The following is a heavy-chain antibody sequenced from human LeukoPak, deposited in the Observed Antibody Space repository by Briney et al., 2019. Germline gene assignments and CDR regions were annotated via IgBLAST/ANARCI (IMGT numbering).Heavy chain of an antibody. CDR1: EFTFSSFG. J-gene: IGHJ4*02. D-gene: IGHD4-17*01. CDR3: ARDDYGDYMADY. Sequence: GGSLRLSCAASEFTFSSFGMHWVRQAPGKRLEWVAFIRYDGNNKYYADSVRGRFTISRDNAKNSLYLQMNSLRAEDTAVYYCARDDYGDYMADYWGQGTLVTVSS. CDR2: IRYDGNNK. V-gene: IGHV3-30*02.